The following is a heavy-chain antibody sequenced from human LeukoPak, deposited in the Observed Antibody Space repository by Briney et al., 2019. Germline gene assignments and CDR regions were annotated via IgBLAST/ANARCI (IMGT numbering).Heavy chain of an antibody. CDR1: GFSSGSST. CDR2: ISGSGSYT. CDR3: ATRSFYYGMDV. V-gene: IGHV3-23*01. J-gene: IGHJ6*02. Sequence: GGSLRLSCAVSGFSSGSSTLGWVRQAPGKGLEWVSSISGSGSYTYYADSVKGRFTISRDNSKNTVYLQMNSLRDEDTAVYYCATRSFYYGMDVWGLGTTVTVSS.